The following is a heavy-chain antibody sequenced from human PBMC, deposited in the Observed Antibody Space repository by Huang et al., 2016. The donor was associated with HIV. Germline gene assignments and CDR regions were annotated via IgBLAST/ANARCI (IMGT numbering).Heavy chain of an antibody. J-gene: IGHJ5*02. CDR3: ARDNYSRTIAGSNWFDP. Sequence: QVQLVQSGAEVKKPGASVKVACKASDYSFTSFSINGVRQAPGQGLEWMGWISAYNGNTNYAQKFQGRVTMTTDISTSTAYMELRSLTSDDTAVYYCARDNYSRTIAGSNWFDPWGQGTLVTVSS. CDR1: DYSFTSFS. CDR2: ISAYNGNT. D-gene: IGHD6-13*01. V-gene: IGHV1-18*04.